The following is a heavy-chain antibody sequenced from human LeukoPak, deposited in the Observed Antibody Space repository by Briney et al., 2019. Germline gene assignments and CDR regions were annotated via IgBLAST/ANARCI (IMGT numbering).Heavy chain of an antibody. CDR1: GFTFSTYA. D-gene: IGHD2-2*01. V-gene: IGHV3-30-3*01. Sequence: GGSLRLSCAVSGFTFSTYAMHWVRQAPDKGLEWVAVIAHDGTNKYYADSVKGRFTISRDNSKNTLYLQMNSLRAEDTAVYYCAKDSRAFDIWGQGTMVTVSS. CDR3: AKDSRAFDI. J-gene: IGHJ3*02. CDR2: IAHDGTNK.